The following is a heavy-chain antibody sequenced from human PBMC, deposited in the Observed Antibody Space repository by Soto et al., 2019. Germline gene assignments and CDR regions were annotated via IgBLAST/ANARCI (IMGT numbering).Heavy chain of an antibody. Sequence: QITLKESGLTLVKPTQTLTLTCTFSGFSLSTSGVGVGWIRQPPGKALEWLALIYWNDDKRYSPSLKSRLTITKDTSKTQVVLTMTNMDPVDTATYYCAHRRDDILTGHFYGMDVWGQGTTVTVSS. J-gene: IGHJ6*02. V-gene: IGHV2-5*01. D-gene: IGHD3-9*01. CDR1: GFSLSTSGVG. CDR2: IYWNDDK. CDR3: AHRRDDILTGHFYGMDV.